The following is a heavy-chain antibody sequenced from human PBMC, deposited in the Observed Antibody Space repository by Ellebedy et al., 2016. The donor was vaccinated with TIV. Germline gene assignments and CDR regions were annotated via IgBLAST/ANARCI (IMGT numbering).Heavy chain of an antibody. V-gene: IGHV3-30*02. J-gene: IGHJ6*02. CDR2: VRSDGSTK. CDR3: VKGAFPVPTVMAV. Sequence: PGGSLRFSCATSGFITSGMHWVRQAPGKGLDWVAFVRSDGSTKYYADSANGRFTISRDDSKNTLYLQMNSLRVDDTAVYYCVKGAFPVPTVMAVWGQGTTVTVSS. CDR1: GFITSG. D-gene: IGHD4-17*01.